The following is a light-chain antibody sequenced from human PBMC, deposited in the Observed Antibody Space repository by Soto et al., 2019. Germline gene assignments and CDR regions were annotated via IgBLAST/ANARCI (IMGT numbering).Light chain of an antibody. CDR1: SSDVGAY. CDR3: SSYTSSSTPYV. Sequence: QSALTQPPSASGSPGQSVTISCTGTSSDVGAYVSWYQQHPGRAPKLLIYEVTERPSGVPDRFSGSKSGNTASLTISGLQAEDEADYYCSSYTSSSTPYVFGTGTKLTVL. V-gene: IGLV2-8*01. J-gene: IGLJ1*01. CDR2: EVT.